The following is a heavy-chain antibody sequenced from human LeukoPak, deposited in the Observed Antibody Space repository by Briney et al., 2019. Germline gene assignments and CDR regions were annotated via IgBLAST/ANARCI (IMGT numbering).Heavy chain of an antibody. Sequence: GASVKVSCKAFGYTFTSNYMHWVRQAPGQGPEWMGVISPSGGSTTYAQTFQGRVTLTRDMSTSTDYLELSSLRSEDTAVYYCARDSLGASYYDFWSGYYYRSPFDYWGQGTLVTVSS. CDR3: ARDSLGASYYDFWSGYYYRSPFDY. CDR2: ISPSGGST. J-gene: IGHJ4*02. D-gene: IGHD3-3*01. V-gene: IGHV1-46*01. CDR1: GYTFTSNY.